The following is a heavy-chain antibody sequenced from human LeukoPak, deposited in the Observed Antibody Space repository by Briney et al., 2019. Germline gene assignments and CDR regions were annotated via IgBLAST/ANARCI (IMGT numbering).Heavy chain of an antibody. V-gene: IGHV4-59*01. CDR1: GGSMSSYY. CDR3: ARDRRDSSMVWDY. D-gene: IGHD5-18*01. CDR2: IYYSGNT. J-gene: IGHJ4*02. Sequence: PSETLSLTCTVSGGSMSSYYWSWIRQPPGKGLEWIGYIYYSGNTNYNPSLKSRVTISVDTSKNQFSLKMRSVTAADTAVYYCARDRRDSSMVWDYWGQGTLVTVSS.